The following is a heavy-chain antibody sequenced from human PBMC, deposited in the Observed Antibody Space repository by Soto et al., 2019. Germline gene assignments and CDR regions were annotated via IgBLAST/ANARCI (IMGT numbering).Heavy chain of an antibody. V-gene: IGHV4-4*02. Sequence: QVHLQESGPGLVKPSETLSLTCAISGGSTSSSDWWTWVRQHPGEGLEWIGEIHRDGVTNYNSSPKCRLTISLDQSRNQFSLSLTSVTAADAAVYFCAGRPEIHPRWGQGILVPVSS. CDR2: IHRDGVT. CDR1: GGSTSSSDW. CDR3: AGRPEIHPR. D-gene: IGHD1-26*01. J-gene: IGHJ4*02.